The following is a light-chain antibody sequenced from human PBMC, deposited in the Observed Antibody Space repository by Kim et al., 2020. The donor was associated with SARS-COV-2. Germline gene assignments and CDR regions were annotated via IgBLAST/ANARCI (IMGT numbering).Light chain of an antibody. J-gene: IGLJ3*02. V-gene: IGLV3-19*01. CDR1: SLRSYY. CDR2: GKN. Sequence: SSELTQDPAVSVALGQTVRITCQGVSLRSYYASWYQQKPGQAPVLVIYGKNNRPSGIPDRFSGSSSGNTASLTITGAQAEDEAEYYCNSRDSSGNHLVFG. CDR3: NSRDSSGNHLV.